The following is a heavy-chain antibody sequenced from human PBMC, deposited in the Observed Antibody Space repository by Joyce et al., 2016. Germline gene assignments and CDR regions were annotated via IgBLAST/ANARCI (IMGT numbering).Heavy chain of an antibody. CDR1: GFTVSSNF. V-gene: IGHV3-53*01. CDR2: IYSADTT. D-gene: IGHD5-18*01. CDR3: AREGSLCGFIYGPEVS. Sequence: EVQLVESGGGLIQPGGSLRLSCAASGFTVSSNFMSWVRQTPGKGMEWVSLIYSADTTYYADSVKGRFTISRDNSKNTLYLQMNSLRAEDTAVYYCAREGSLCGFIYGPEVSWGQGTLVTVSS. J-gene: IGHJ5*02.